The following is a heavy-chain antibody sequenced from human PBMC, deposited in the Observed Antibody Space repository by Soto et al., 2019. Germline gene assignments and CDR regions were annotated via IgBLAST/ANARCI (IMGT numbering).Heavy chain of an antibody. J-gene: IGHJ4*02. V-gene: IGHV3-33*03. CDR3: AAATTWNFHFPY. CDR2: IWYDGSNK. D-gene: IGHD1-7*01. CDR1: GFTISTHG. Sequence: QAQLVESGGGVVQPGTSLRLSCAASGFTISTHGMHWVRQAPGKGLEWLANIWYDGSNKFYAESVKGRFSISKDNSKSTLYLQMRSLRAEDTAVYYCAAATTWNFHFPYWGQGTQVTVSS.